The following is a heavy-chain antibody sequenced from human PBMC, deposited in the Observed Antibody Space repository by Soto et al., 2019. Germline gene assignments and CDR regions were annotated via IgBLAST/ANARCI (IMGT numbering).Heavy chain of an antibody. CDR3: AKVDAYSYRTDH. CDR1: GFTFSNSA. Sequence: GGSLRLSCAASGFTFSNSAMTWVRQALGKGPEWVSSIGRTNNTHYADSVKGRFAISRDNSQNTLYLQMNSMTAEDTAVYFCAKVDAYSYRTDHWGQGTLVTVSS. V-gene: IGHV3-23*01. J-gene: IGHJ4*02. CDR2: IGRTNNT. D-gene: IGHD3-16*02.